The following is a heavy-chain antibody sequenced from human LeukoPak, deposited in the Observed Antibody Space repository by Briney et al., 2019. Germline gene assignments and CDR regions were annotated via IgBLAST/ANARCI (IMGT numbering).Heavy chain of an antibody. Sequence: GGSLRLSCAASGFTFSNYWMHWVRQAPGKGLVWVSSIFPSGGEIHYADYVRGRFTISRDNSKSILSLQMNSLRAEDTAIYYCATYRQVLLPFESWGQGTLVTVSS. CDR3: ATYRQVLLPFES. CDR2: IFPSGGEI. CDR1: GFTFSNYW. V-gene: IGHV3-23*01. D-gene: IGHD2-8*02. J-gene: IGHJ4*02.